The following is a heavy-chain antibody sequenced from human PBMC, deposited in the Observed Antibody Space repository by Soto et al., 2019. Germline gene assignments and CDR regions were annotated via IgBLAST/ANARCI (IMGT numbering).Heavy chain of an antibody. CDR2: IWYDGSNK. J-gene: IGHJ5*02. CDR3: ARDAQKITVVTLWFDP. D-gene: IGHD2-21*02. V-gene: IGHV3-33*01. CDR1: GFTFSSFG. Sequence: PGGSLRLSCAASGFTFSSFGMHWVRQAPGKGLEWVAVIWYDGSNKYYADSVKGRFTISRDNSKNTLYLQMNSLRAEDTAVYYCARDAQKITVVTLWFDPWGQGTLVTVSS.